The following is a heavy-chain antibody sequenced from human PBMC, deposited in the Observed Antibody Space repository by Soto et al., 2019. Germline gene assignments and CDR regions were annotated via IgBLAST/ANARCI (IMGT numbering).Heavy chain of an antibody. CDR3: ARDLGNDRGWYQKNYFDY. Sequence: PGGSLRLSCAASGFTVSSNYMNWVRQAPGKGLEWVSSISSSSSYIYYADSVKGRFTISRDNAKNSLYLQMNSLRAEDTAVYYCARDLGNDRGWYQKNYFDYWGQGTLVTVSS. CDR2: ISSSSSYI. V-gene: IGHV3-21*01. CDR1: GFTVSSNY. J-gene: IGHJ4*02. D-gene: IGHD6-19*01.